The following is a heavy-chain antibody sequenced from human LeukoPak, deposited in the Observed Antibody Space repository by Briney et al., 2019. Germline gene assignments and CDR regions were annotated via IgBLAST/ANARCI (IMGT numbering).Heavy chain of an antibody. Sequence: PGGSLRLSCAASGFTFSSYWMSWVRQAPGKGPEWVANIKQDGSEKYYVDSVKGRFTISRDNAKNSLYLQMNSLRAEDTAVYYCARDDLDSSSPFDYWGQGTLVTVSS. CDR2: IKQDGSEK. J-gene: IGHJ4*02. CDR3: ARDDLDSSSPFDY. D-gene: IGHD6-6*01. CDR1: GFTFSSYW. V-gene: IGHV3-7*03.